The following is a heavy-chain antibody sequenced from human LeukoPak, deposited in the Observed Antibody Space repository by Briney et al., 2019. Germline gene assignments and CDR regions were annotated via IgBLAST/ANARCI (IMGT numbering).Heavy chain of an antibody. V-gene: IGHV3-11*01. CDR1: GFTVSSNY. D-gene: IGHD2-15*01. CDR3: ARQSYCSGGSCYCCYYYYMDV. CDR2: ISSSGSTI. J-gene: IGHJ6*03. Sequence: GGSLRLSCAASGFTVSSNYMSWVRQAPGKGLEWVSYISSSGSTIYYADSVKGRFTISRDNAKNSLYLQMNSLRAEDTAVYYCARQSYCSGGSCYCCYYYYMDVWGKGTTVTVSS.